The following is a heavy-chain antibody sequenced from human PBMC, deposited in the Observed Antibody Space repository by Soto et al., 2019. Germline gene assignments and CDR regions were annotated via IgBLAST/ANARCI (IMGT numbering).Heavy chain of an antibody. D-gene: IGHD3-22*01. J-gene: IGHJ6*02. Sequence: EVQLVESGGGLVKPGGSLRLSCAASGFTFSNAWMSWVRQAPGKGLEWVGRIKRKTDGGTTDYAAPVKGRFTISRDDSXDTRYRQMNRLTTEDTAVYYCATGIVGVIRSGMDVWGQGTTVTVSS. CDR1: GFTFSNAW. V-gene: IGHV3-15*01. CDR3: ATGIVGVIRSGMDV. CDR2: IKRKTDGGTT.